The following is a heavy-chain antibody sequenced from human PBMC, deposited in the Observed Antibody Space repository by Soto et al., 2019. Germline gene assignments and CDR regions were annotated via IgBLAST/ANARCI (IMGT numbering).Heavy chain of an antibody. V-gene: IGHV1-24*01. CDR1: VYTLTELS. Sequence: ASVKVSCTVSVYTLTELSMHWVRQAPGKGLEWMGGFDPEDGETIYAQKFQGRVTMTEDTSTDTAYMELSSLRSEDTAVYYCATNGFTIFGVVILTRDAFDIWGQGTMVTVSS. J-gene: IGHJ3*02. CDR3: ATNGFTIFGVVILTRDAFDI. CDR2: FDPEDGET. D-gene: IGHD3-3*01.